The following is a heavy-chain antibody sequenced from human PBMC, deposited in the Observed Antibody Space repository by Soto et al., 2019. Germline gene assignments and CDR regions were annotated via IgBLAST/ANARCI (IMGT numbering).Heavy chain of an antibody. CDR1: GYTFTSYY. Sequence: SVKVSCKASGYTFTSYYMHWVRQAPGQGLEWMGIINPSGGSTSYAQKFQGRVTMTRDTSTSTVYMELSSLRSEDTAVYYCARYAGAYYDFWSGYSNYFDYCGQGTLVTVSS. CDR3: ARYAGAYYDFWSGYSNYFDY. D-gene: IGHD3-3*01. V-gene: IGHV1-46*01. CDR2: INPSGGST. J-gene: IGHJ4*02.